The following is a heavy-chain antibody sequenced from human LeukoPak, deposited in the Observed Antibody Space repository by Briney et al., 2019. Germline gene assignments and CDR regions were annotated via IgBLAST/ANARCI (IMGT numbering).Heavy chain of an antibody. Sequence: PSETLSLTCAVYGGSFSGYYWGWIRQPPGKGLEWIGEINHSGSTNYNPSLKSRVTISVDTSKNQFSLKLSSVTAADTAVYYCARGVAAAGPDYYYYYMDVWGKGTTVTVSS. CDR3: ARGVAAAGPDYYYYYMDV. V-gene: IGHV4-34*01. D-gene: IGHD6-13*01. CDR1: GGSFSGYY. J-gene: IGHJ6*03. CDR2: INHSGST.